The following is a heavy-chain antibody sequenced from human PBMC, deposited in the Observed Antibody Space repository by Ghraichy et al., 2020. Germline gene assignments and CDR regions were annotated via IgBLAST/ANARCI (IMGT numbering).Heavy chain of an antibody. J-gene: IGHJ5*02. Sequence: ASVKVSCKASGYTFTSYGISWVRQAPGQGLEWMGWISAYNGNTNYAQKLQGRVTMTTDTSTSTAYMELRSLRSDDTAVYYCARWDHSSSWPRRQYNWFDPWGQGTLVTVSS. CDR1: GYTFTSYG. V-gene: IGHV1-18*04. CDR3: ARWDHSSSWPRRQYNWFDP. CDR2: ISAYNGNT. D-gene: IGHD6-13*01.